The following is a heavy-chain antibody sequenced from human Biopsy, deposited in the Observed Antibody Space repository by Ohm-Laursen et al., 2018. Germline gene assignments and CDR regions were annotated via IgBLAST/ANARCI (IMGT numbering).Heavy chain of an antibody. CDR2: IYYSGNT. D-gene: IGHD3-22*01. Sequence: SQTLSLTCTVSSGSIRTGDYYWTWIRQQPGKGLEWIGSIYYSGNTKYNPSLQSRLSMSVDTSKNQFSLKLNSVTAADTAVYYCARGDYFDSNGYFWFDSWGQGTLVTVSS. J-gene: IGHJ5*01. CDR3: ARGDYFDSNGYFWFDS. V-gene: IGHV4-31*03. CDR1: SGSIRTGDYY.